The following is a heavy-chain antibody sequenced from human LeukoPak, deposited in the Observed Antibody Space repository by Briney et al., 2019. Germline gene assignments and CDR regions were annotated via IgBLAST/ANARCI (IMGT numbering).Heavy chain of an antibody. J-gene: IGHJ4*02. Sequence: SETLSLTCTVSGGSLSSGGYYWRWIRQHPGTGLEWIGYIYYSGSTYYNPSLKSRVTISVDTSKNQFSLKLSSVTAADTAVYYCARAHDYGPDYWGQGTLVTVSS. CDR1: GGSLSSGGYY. D-gene: IGHD4-17*01. CDR2: IYYSGST. V-gene: IGHV4-31*03. CDR3: ARAHDYGPDY.